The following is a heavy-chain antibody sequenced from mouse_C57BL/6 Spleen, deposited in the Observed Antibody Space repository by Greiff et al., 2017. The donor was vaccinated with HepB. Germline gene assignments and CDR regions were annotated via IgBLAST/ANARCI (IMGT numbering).Heavy chain of an antibody. CDR3: ARGGIYYYGSSYVGFAY. D-gene: IGHD1-1*01. CDR1: GYTFTSYT. CDR2: INPSSGYT. V-gene: IGHV1-4*01. Sequence: VQLQQSGAELARPGASVKMSCKASGYTFTSYTMHWVKQRPGQGLEWIGYINPSSGYTKYNQKFKDKATLTADKSSSTAYMQLSSLTSEDSAVYYCARGGIYYYGSSYVGFAYWGQGTLVTVSA. J-gene: IGHJ3*01.